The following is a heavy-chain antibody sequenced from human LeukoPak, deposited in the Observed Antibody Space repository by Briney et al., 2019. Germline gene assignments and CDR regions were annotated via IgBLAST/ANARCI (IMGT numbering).Heavy chain of an antibody. J-gene: IGHJ6*02. CDR1: GFTFSSYG. D-gene: IGHD1-26*01. CDR2: ISYDGSNK. Sequence: GGSLRLSCAASGFTFSSYGMHWVRQAPGKGLEWVAVISYDGSNKYYADSVKGRFTISRDNSKNTLNLQMNGLRGEDTAVYYCAKEVGAIDDYGMDVWGQGTTVTVSS. V-gene: IGHV3-30*18. CDR3: AKEVGAIDDYGMDV.